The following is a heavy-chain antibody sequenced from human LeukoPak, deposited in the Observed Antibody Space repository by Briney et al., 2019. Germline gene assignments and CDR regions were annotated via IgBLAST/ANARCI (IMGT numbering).Heavy chain of an antibody. V-gene: IGHV3-23*01. D-gene: IGHD6-13*01. CDR2: ISGSGDNT. J-gene: IGHJ4*02. CDR1: GFTLSILA. CDR3: AKDLFRGQQQIPGDN. Sequence: GGSLRLFCAAWGFTLSILAMTGVRQARGKGREWVSGISGSGDNTYYAETVKRRFTITRDNSKNTLYLIINSLRAEDTAVYYCAKDLFRGQQQIPGDNWGRGPLATVTS.